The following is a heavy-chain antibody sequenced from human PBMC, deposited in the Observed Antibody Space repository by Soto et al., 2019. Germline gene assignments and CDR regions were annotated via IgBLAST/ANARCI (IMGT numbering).Heavy chain of an antibody. CDR2: IWYDGSNK. D-gene: IGHD6-6*01. Sequence: PGGSLRLSCAASGFTFSSYGMHWVRQAPGKGLEWVAVIWYDGSNKYYADSVKGRFTISRDNSKNTLYLQMNSLRAEDTAVYYCARSYSSSSFSDAFDIWGQGTMVTVSS. CDR3: ARSYSSSSFSDAFDI. V-gene: IGHV3-33*01. CDR1: GFTFSSYG. J-gene: IGHJ3*02.